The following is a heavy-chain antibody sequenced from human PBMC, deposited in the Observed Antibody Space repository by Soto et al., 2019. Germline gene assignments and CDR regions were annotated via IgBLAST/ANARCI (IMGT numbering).Heavy chain of an antibody. Sequence: NPSETLSLTCTVSGGSISSGDYYWSWIRQPPGKGLEWIGYIYYSGSTYYNPSLKSRVTISVDTSKNQFSLKLSSVTAADTAVYYCARDNGADYYDSSGNDAFDIWGQGTMVTVSS. CDR1: GGSISSGDYY. D-gene: IGHD3-22*01. CDR2: IYYSGST. J-gene: IGHJ3*02. CDR3: ARDNGADYYDSSGNDAFDI. V-gene: IGHV4-30-4*01.